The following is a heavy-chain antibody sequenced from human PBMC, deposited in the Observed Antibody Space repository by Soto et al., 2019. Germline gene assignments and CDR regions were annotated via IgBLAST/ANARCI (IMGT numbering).Heavy chain of an antibody. J-gene: IGHJ2*01. CDR1: GFTFDDYA. Sequence: EVQLVESGGGLVQPGRSLRLSCAASGFTFDDYAMHWVRQAPGKGLEWVSGISWNSGSIGYADSVKGRFTISRDNAKNSLYLQMNSLRAEDTALYYCAKSGWYSSGWMVMGGWYFDLWGRGTLVTVSS. V-gene: IGHV3-9*01. D-gene: IGHD6-19*01. CDR3: AKSGWYSSGWMVMGGWYFDL. CDR2: ISWNSGSI.